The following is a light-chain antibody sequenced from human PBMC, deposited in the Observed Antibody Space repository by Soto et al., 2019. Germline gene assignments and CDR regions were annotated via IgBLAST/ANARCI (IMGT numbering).Light chain of an antibody. J-gene: IGLJ1*01. V-gene: IGLV2-8*01. Sequence: QSALTQPPSASGPPGQSVAISYTGTSSDVGGYNYVSWYQQHPGKAPKLMIYEVNKRPSGVPDRFSGSKSGNTASLTVAGLQAEDEADYYCSSYAGSSNVFGTGTKVTVL. CDR3: SSYAGSSNV. CDR1: SSDVGGYNY. CDR2: EVN.